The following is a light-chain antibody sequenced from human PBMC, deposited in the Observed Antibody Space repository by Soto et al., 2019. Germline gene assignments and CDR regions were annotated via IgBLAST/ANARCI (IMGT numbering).Light chain of an antibody. CDR2: DAT. Sequence: DIQMTQSPSSLSASVGDRVTITCQASQDINNYLNLYQQKPGKAPKLLIFDATNLETGVPSRFSGGGSRTHFSFTISSLQPEDFATYYCHQYDSLHHTFGQGTRLEIK. CDR3: HQYDSLHHT. CDR1: QDINNY. V-gene: IGKV1-33*01. J-gene: IGKJ5*01.